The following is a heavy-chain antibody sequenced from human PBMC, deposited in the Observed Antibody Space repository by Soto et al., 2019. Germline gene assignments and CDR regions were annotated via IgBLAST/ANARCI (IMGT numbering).Heavy chain of an antibody. CDR2: MNPNSGNT. V-gene: IGHV1-8*01. Sequence: ASVKVSCKASGYTFTSYDINCARQATGQGLEWMGWMNPNSGNTGYAQKFQGRVTMTRNTSISTAYMELSSLRSEDTAVYYCARAVVGSYGSDAYDYWGQGTLVTVSS. D-gene: IGHD5-18*01. CDR3: ARAVVGSYGSDAYDY. J-gene: IGHJ4*02. CDR1: GYTFTSYD.